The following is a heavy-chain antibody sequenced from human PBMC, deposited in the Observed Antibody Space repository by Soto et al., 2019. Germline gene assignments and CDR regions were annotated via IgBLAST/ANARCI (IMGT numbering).Heavy chain of an antibody. J-gene: IGHJ4*02. D-gene: IGHD3-16*02. Sequence: SHSCSASGSPISTAWMRWLSHATGEGLEWVGRIKSKTDGGTTDYAAPVKGRFTISRDDSKNTLYLQMNSLKTEDTAVYYCTTDGYYDYVWGSYRYNGDWGQGTLVTIS. V-gene: IGHV3-15*01. CDR1: GSPISTAW. CDR3: TTDGYYDYVWGSYRYNGD. CDR2: IKSKTDGGTT.